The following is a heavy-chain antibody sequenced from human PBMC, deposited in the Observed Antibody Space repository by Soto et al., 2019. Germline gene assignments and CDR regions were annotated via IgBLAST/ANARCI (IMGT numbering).Heavy chain of an antibody. D-gene: IGHD2-15*01. Sequence: PGGSLRLSCAASGFTLSGFDIHWVRQASGEGLEWVGRIKTKVESYATELAASVKGRFSISRDDPKSTAYLEMNSLKTEDTAVYYCTRRYCSGGGCYSDFDYWGQGTLVTVSS. CDR3: TRRYCSGGGCYSDFDY. CDR2: IKTKVESYAT. V-gene: IGHV3-73*01. CDR1: GFTLSGFD. J-gene: IGHJ4*02.